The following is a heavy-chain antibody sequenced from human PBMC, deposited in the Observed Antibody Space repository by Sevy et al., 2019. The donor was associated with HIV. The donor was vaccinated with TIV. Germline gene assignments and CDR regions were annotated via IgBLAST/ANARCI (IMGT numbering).Heavy chain of an antibody. CDR3: SATREYYSDSYGYFDY. Sequence: ASVKVSCKASGHTLTDLSMHWVRQAPGKGFEWIGRFDPEDGERIYAQKFQGRVTMTEDTSTDTAYMELSSLRSKDTAVYYCSATREYYSDSYGYFDYWGQGTLVTVSS. CDR2: FDPEDGER. V-gene: IGHV1-24*01. J-gene: IGHJ4*02. D-gene: IGHD3-22*01. CDR1: GHTLTDLS.